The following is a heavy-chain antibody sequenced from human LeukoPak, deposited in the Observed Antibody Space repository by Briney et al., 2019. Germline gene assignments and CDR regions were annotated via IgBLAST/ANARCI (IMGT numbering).Heavy chain of an antibody. CDR3: ARDKYDYLWGSYRFPPDY. D-gene: IGHD3-16*02. J-gene: IGHJ4*02. Sequence: VASVKVSCKASGYTFTSYGISWVRQAPGQGLEWMGWISAYNGNTNYAQKLQGRVTMTTDTSTSTVYMEMRSLRSDDTAVYYCARDKYDYLWGSYRFPPDYWGQGTLVTVSS. CDR1: GYTFTSYG. CDR2: ISAYNGNT. V-gene: IGHV1-18*01.